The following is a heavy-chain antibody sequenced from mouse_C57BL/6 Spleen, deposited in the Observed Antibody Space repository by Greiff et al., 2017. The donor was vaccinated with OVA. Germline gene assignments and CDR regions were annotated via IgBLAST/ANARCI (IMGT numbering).Heavy chain of an antibody. Sequence: VQLQQSGAELVRPGSSVKLSCKASGYTFTSYWMHWVKQRPIQGLEWIGNIDPSDSETHYNQKFKDKATLTVDKSSSTAYMQLSSLTSEDSAVYYCAREDYSNLFAYWGQGTLVTVSA. CDR2: IDPSDSET. CDR1: GYTFTSYW. D-gene: IGHD2-5*01. V-gene: IGHV1-52*01. J-gene: IGHJ3*01. CDR3: AREDYSNLFAY.